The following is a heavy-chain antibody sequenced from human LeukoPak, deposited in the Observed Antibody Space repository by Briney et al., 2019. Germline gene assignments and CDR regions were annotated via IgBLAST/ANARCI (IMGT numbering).Heavy chain of an antibody. CDR3: AKYRDVTSKGSGLGS. Sequence: GGSLRLSCAASGFTFSIYAMSWVRQAPGKGLEWVSAISGNGGSTYCTDSVKGRFTISRDNSRNTLYVQMTRLTAEDTAVYYCAKYRDVTSKGSGLGSLGQGTLVTVSS. CDR2: ISGNGGST. CDR1: GFTFSIYA. V-gene: IGHV3-23*01. J-gene: IGHJ5*01. D-gene: IGHD4-17*01.